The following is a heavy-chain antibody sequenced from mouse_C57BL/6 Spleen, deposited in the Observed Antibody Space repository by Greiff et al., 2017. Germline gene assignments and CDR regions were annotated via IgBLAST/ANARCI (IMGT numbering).Heavy chain of an antibody. CDR1: GFTFSDYG. J-gene: IGHJ2*01. D-gene: IGHD2-4*01. CDR2: ISSGSSTI. V-gene: IGHV5-17*01. CDR3: ARRGDYDGGYYFDY. Sequence: EVQRVESGGGLVKPGGSLKLSCAASGFTFSDYGMHWVRQAPEKGLEWVAYISSGSSTIYYADTVKGRFTISRDNAKNTLFLQMTSLRSEDTAMYYCARRGDYDGGYYFDYWGQGTTLTVSS.